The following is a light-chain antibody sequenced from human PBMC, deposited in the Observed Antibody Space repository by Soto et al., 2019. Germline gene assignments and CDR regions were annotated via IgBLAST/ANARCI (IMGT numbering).Light chain of an antibody. CDR2: KAS. CDR3: QQYNSYLYT. Sequence: DIQMTQSPSTLSSSVGDRDTITCRASQSISSWLAGYQQKPGKAPKLLIYKASSLESGVPSRFSGSGSGTDFTLTISSLLPDDFATYYCQQYNSYLYTFGQGTKLEIK. CDR1: QSISSW. J-gene: IGKJ2*01. V-gene: IGKV1-5*03.